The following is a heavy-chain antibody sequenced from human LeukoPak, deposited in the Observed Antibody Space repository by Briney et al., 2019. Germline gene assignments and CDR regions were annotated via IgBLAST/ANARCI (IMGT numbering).Heavy chain of an antibody. V-gene: IGHV4-34*01. CDR3: ARGWVYCSSTSCYRNYYYYGMDV. J-gene: IGHJ6*02. D-gene: IGHD2-2*02. Sequence: PSETLSLTCAVYGGSFSGYYWSWIRQPPGKGLEWIGEINHSGSTNYNPSLKSRVTISADTSKNQFSLELSSVTAADTAVYYCARGWVYCSSTSCYRNYYYYGMDVWGQGTTVTVSS. CDR1: GGSFSGYY. CDR2: INHSGST.